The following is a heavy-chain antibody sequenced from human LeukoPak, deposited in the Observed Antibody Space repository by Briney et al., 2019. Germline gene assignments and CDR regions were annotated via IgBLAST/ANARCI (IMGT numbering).Heavy chain of an antibody. CDR3: ARRRNSSDGMDFDY. J-gene: IGHJ4*02. CDR2: ISGSGGGT. D-gene: IGHD3-22*01. Sequence: GGSLRLSCAASGFTLSTHSMNWVRQAPGKGLEWVSVISGSGGGTYYADSLKGRFTISRDNAKNTLYLQMISLTAEDTAVYYCARRRNSSDGMDFDYWGQGTLVTVSS. CDR1: GFTLSTHS. V-gene: IGHV3-23*01.